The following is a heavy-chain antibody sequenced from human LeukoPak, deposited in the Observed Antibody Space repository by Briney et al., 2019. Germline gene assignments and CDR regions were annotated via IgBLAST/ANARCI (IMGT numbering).Heavy chain of an antibody. CDR3: ARMRMDYYYGMDV. J-gene: IGHJ6*02. D-gene: IGHD2-15*01. Sequence: PGGSLRLSCAASGFTFSSYGMHWVRQAPGKGLEWVAVIWYDGSNKYYADSVKGRFTISRDNSKNTLYLQMNSLRAGDTAVYYCARMRMDYYYGMDVWGQGTTVTVSS. CDR2: IWYDGSNK. V-gene: IGHV3-33*01. CDR1: GFTFSSYG.